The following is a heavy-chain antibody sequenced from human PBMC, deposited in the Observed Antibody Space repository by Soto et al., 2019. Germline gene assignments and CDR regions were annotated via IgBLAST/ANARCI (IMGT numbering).Heavy chain of an antibody. CDR2: ISYDGSNK. V-gene: IGHV3-30*18. CDR3: AKESLEFYFDY. CDR1: GFTFSSYG. Sequence: GGSLRLSCAASGFTFSSYGMHWVRQAPGKGLEWVAVISYDGSNKYYADSVKGRFTISRDNSKNTLYLQMNSLRAEDTAVYYCAKESLEFYFDYWGQGTLVTVSS. J-gene: IGHJ4*02.